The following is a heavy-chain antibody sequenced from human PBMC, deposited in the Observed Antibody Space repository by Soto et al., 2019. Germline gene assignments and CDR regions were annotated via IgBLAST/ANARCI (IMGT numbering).Heavy chain of an antibody. CDR2: IIPIFGTA. V-gene: IGHV1-69*13. CDR3: ASLVDTAMVPSYFDY. J-gene: IGHJ4*02. D-gene: IGHD5-18*01. CDR1: GGTFSSYA. Sequence: SVKVSCKASGGTFSSYAISWVRQAPGQGLEWMGGIIPIFGTANYAQKFQGRVTITADESTSTAYMELSSLRSEDTTVYYCASLVDTAMVPSYFDYWGQGTLVTVSS.